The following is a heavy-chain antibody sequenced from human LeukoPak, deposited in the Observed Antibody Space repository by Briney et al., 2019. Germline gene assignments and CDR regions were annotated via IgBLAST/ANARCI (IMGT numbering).Heavy chain of an antibody. Sequence: SETLSVTCTVSGGSISTFYWSWLRQPPGKQLEWIGYVYYSGSTNYNPSFKTRVTISVDTSKNQFSLKLSSVTPADTAVYYCARVDYDSSGYFDYWGQGTLVTVSS. CDR3: ARVDYDSSGYFDY. D-gene: IGHD3-22*01. V-gene: IGHV4-59*01. CDR2: VYYSGST. J-gene: IGHJ4*02. CDR1: GGSISTFY.